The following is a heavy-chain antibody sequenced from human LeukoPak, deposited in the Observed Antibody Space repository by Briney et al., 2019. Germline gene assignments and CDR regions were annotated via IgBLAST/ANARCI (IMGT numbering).Heavy chain of an antibody. D-gene: IGHD6-13*01. V-gene: IGHV1-69*13. CDR1: GGTFSSYA. CDR3: ARALIAAAPGWFDP. CDR2: IIPIFGTA. Sequence: GASEKVSCKASGGTFSSYAISWVRQAPGQGLEWMGGIIPIFGTANYAQKFQGRVTITADESTSTAYMELSSLRSEDTAVYYCARALIAAAPGWFDPWGQGTLVTVSS. J-gene: IGHJ5*02.